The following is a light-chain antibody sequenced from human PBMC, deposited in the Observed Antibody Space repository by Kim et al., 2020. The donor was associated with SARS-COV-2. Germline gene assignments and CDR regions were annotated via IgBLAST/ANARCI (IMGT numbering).Light chain of an antibody. CDR3: QHYGTSPLT. J-gene: IGKJ4*01. CDR2: GAS. CDR1: QSVRSNS. Sequence: SPGERATFSCRASQSVRSNSLAWYQQKPGLAPRLLIYGASSRATGIPDRFSGSGSETDVILTISRLDPEDFAVYYCQHYGTSPLTFGGGTKVDIK. V-gene: IGKV3-20*01.